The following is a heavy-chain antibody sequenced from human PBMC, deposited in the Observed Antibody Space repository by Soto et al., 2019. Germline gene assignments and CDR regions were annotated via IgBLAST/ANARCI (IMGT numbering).Heavy chain of an antibody. D-gene: IGHD5-12*01. Sequence: SLRLSCAASGFTFSSHAMRWVRQAPGKGLEWVSAISGSGGSTHYADSVKGRFTISRDNSKNTLYLQMNSLRAEDTAVYYCARDGPHAVATISDYYYYGMDVWGQGTTVTVSS. CDR1: GFTFSSHA. CDR2: ISGSGGST. V-gene: IGHV3-23*01. J-gene: IGHJ6*02. CDR3: ARDGPHAVATISDYYYYGMDV.